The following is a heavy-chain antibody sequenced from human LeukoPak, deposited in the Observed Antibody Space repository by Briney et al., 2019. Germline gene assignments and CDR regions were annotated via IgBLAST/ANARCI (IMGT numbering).Heavy chain of an antibody. D-gene: IGHD5-24*01. CDR3: AREEVVTNYYMDV. CDR2: ISGSGGST. J-gene: IGHJ6*03. V-gene: IGHV3-23*01. Sequence: QSGGSLRLSCAASGFTFSSYAMSWVRQAPGKGLEWVSAISGSGGSTYYADSVKGRFTISRDNSKNTLYLQMNSLRAEDTAVYYCAREEVVTNYYMDVWGKGTTVTVSS. CDR1: GFTFSSYA.